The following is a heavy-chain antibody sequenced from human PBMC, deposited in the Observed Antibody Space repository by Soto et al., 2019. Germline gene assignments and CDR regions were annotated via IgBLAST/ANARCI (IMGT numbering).Heavy chain of an antibody. CDR2: MNPNRGNT. CDR3: ARVLLSSYYGMDV. CDR1: GYTFTRYD. J-gene: IGHJ6*02. D-gene: IGHD2-21*01. Sequence: ASVKVSCKASGYTFTRYDINWVRQATGQGGEWMGGMNPNRGNTGYAQKFQGRVTKNRNTSMSTAYMELSSLRSEDPAVYYCARVLLSSYYGMDVWGQGTTVTVSS. V-gene: IGHV1-8*01.